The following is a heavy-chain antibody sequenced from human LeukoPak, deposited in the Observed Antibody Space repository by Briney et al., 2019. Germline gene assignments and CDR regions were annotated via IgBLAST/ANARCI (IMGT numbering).Heavy chain of an antibody. Sequence: PGGSLRLSCRGSGFTFSSYDMSWVRQAPGKGLEWVSSISGDAVSKYYAESVRGRFTISRDNSKDTLYLQMNSLRAEDTALYFCTKDRHSSGWPSWFDPWGQGSLVIVSS. D-gene: IGHD6-19*01. V-gene: IGHV3-23*01. J-gene: IGHJ5*02. CDR3: TKDRHSSGWPSWFDP. CDR1: GFTFSSYD. CDR2: ISGDAVSK.